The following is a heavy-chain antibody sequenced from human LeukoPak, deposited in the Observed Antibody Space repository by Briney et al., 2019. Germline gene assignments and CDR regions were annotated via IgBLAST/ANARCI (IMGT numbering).Heavy chain of an antibody. Sequence: SETLSLTCAVYGGSFSGYYWSWIRQPPGKGLEWIGEINHSGSTNYNPSLKSRVTISVDTSKNQFSLKLSSVTAADTAVYYCARVYYYDSSGYYHPPSHFDLWGRGTLVTVSS. CDR3: ARVYYYDSSGYYHPPSHFDL. CDR1: GGSFSGYY. D-gene: IGHD3-22*01. V-gene: IGHV4-34*01. CDR2: INHSGST. J-gene: IGHJ2*01.